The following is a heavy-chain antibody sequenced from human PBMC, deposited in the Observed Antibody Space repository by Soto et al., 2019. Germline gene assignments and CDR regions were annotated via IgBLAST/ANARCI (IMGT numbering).Heavy chain of an antibody. J-gene: IGHJ5*02. CDR1: GYSIRNGYY. Sequence: SETLSLTCAVSGYSIRNGYYWGWIRQPPGEGREGIGTIYHSGSTSYNPSLKRRVTISVDASENHFSLKLSSVTAADTAAYYCARVGPYCGGDCYSPPPWGQGTLVTVSS. CDR3: ARVGPYCGGDCYSPPP. D-gene: IGHD2-21*02. V-gene: IGHV4-38-2*01. CDR2: IYHSGST.